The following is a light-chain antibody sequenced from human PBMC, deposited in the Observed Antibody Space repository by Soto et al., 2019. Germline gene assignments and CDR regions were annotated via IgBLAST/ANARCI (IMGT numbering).Light chain of an antibody. CDR2: SNN. J-gene: IGLJ3*02. CDR1: SSNIGSNY. Sequence: QSVLTQPPSASGPPGQRVTISCSGSSSNIGSNYVYWYQQLPGTAPKLLIYSNNQRPSGVPDRFSGSKSGTSASLAISGLRSEDEADYYCAAWDDSLSGPNWVFGGGTKLTVL. CDR3: AAWDDSLSGPNWV. V-gene: IGLV1-47*02.